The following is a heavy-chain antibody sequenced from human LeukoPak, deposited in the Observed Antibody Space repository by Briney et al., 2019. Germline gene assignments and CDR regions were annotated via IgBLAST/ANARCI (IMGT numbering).Heavy chain of an antibody. V-gene: IGHV3-33*05. D-gene: IGHD2-15*01. Sequence: GRSLRLSCAASGFTFSSYGMHWVRQAPGKGLEWVAVISDDGSNTHYADSVKGRFTISRDNSKNTLYVRMNSLTAEDTAVYYCAKALSYCSGGSCYSGFDYWGQGTLVTVSS. CDR1: GFTFSSYG. J-gene: IGHJ4*02. CDR2: ISDDGSNT. CDR3: AKALSYCSGGSCYSGFDY.